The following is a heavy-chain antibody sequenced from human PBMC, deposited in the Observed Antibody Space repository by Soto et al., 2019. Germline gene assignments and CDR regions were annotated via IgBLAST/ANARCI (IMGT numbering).Heavy chain of an antibody. CDR1: GGSISSYY. CDR2: IYSSGST. CDR3: ARDSPVPVVGTYYYYGIDV. D-gene: IGHD1-1*01. J-gene: IGHJ6*02. Sequence: NPSETLSLTCTVSGGSISSYYWSWIRQPAGKGLEWIGRIYSSGSTNYNPSLKSRVTMSVDTSKNQFSLKVSSVTAADTAVYYCARDSPVPVVGTYYYYGIDVWGQGTTVTVSS. V-gene: IGHV4-4*07.